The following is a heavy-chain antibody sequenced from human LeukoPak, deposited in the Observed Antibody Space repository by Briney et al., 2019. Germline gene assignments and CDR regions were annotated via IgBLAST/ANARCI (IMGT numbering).Heavy chain of an antibody. CDR2: ISSGGTTI. CDR3: AKSFMD. J-gene: IGHJ4*02. V-gene: IGHV3-48*03. D-gene: IGHD3-10*01. Sequence: GGSLRLSCAASGFTFSSYEMNWVRQAPGKGLEWVSHISSGGTTIYYADSVRGRFTISRDNAKNPLYLQMNGLRAEDTAVYYCAKSFMDWGQGTLVTVSS. CDR1: GFTFSSYE.